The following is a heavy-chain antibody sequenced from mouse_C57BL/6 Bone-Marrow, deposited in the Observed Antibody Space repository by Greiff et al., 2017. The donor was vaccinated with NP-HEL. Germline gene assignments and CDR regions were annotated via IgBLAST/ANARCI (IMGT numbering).Heavy chain of an antibody. CDR2: IYPGGGYT. CDR1: GYTFTNYW. D-gene: IGHD4-1*01. J-gene: IGHJ2*01. Sequence: QVQLQQSGAELVRPGTSVKMSCKASGYTFTNYWIGWAKQRPGHGLEWIGDIYPGGGYTNYNEKFKGKATLTADNSSSTAYMQFSSLTSEDSAIYYCARSDWYYFDYWGQGTTLTVSS. CDR3: ARSDWYYFDY. V-gene: IGHV1-63*01.